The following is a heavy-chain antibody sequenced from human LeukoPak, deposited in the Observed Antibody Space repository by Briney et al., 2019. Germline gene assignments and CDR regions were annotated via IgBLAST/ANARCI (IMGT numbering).Heavy chain of an antibody. D-gene: IGHD3-16*02. Sequence: KPGGSLRLSCAASGFTFKNAWMSWVRQAPGKGLEWVGRMKSKSDGGTTHYAAPVKGRFIISRDGSKNTLYLQMNSLKTEDTAVYYCTTALPYDYVWGTYRDPSWGQGTLVTVSS. J-gene: IGHJ4*02. CDR3: TTALPYDYVWGTYRDPS. V-gene: IGHV3-15*01. CDR2: MKSKSDGGTT. CDR1: GFTFKNAW.